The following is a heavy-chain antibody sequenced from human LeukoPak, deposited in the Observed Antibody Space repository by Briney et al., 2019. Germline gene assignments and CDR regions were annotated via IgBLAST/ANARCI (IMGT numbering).Heavy chain of an antibody. CDR2: INSDGSST. J-gene: IGHJ4*02. V-gene: IGHV3-74*01. CDR3: AKETMIVVVIKPLFDY. CDR1: GFPFSTYW. D-gene: IGHD3-22*01. Sequence: GGSLRLSCAASGFPFSTYWMHWVRQAPGKGLVWLSHINSDGSSTSYADSVKGRFTISRDNAKNTLYLQMNSLRAEDTAVYYCAKETMIVVVIKPLFDYWGQGTLVTVSS.